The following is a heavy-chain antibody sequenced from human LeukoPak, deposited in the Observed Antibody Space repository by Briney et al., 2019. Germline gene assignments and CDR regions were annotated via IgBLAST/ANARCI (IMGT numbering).Heavy chain of an antibody. V-gene: IGHV3-21*01. CDR3: ARDCSGGSCSEYDAFDI. CDR2: ISSSSSYI. J-gene: IGHJ3*02. Sequence: GGSLRLSCAASGFTFSSYEMNWVRQAPGKGLEWVSSISSSSSYIYYADSVKGRFTISRDNAKNSLYLQMNSLRAEDTAVYYCARDCSGGSCSEYDAFDIWGQGTMVTVSS. CDR1: GFTFSSYE. D-gene: IGHD2-15*01.